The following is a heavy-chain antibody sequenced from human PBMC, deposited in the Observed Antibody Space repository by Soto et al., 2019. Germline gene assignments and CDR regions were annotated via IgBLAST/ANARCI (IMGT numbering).Heavy chain of an antibody. V-gene: IGHV3-23*01. CDR3: ANVPIWCSSTSCYTEGFDY. D-gene: IGHD2-2*02. CDR1: GFTFSDYA. Sequence: LRLSCTASGFTFSDYAMSWVRQPPGKGLEWVSVISAGGSTYYADSVKGRFTVSRANSKNTLYLQMNSLRAEDTAVYYCANVPIWCSSTSCYTEGFDYWGQGTLVTVSS. J-gene: IGHJ4*02. CDR2: ISAGGST.